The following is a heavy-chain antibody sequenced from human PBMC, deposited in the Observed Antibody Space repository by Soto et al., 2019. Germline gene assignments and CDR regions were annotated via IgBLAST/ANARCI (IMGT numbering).Heavy chain of an antibody. CDR3: AKDEVLVEVVARDYYGMDV. J-gene: IGHJ6*02. V-gene: IGHV3-30*18. D-gene: IGHD2-15*01. CDR2: ILYDGKKK. CDR1: GFTFSSYG. Sequence: QVQLVESGGGVVQPGRSLRLSCAASGFTFSSYGMHWVRQAPGKGLEWVALILYDGKKKYYAYSVKGRFTISRDNSKNTLYLQMNSLRAEDTAVYYCAKDEVLVEVVARDYYGMDVWGQGTTVTVSS.